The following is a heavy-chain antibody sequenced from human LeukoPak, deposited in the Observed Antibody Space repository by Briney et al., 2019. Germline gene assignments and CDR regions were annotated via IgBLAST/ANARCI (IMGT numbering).Heavy chain of an antibody. CDR3: ARAPYCTNGVCYGEFDY. V-gene: IGHV4-59*01. J-gene: IGHJ4*02. CDR1: GGSISSYY. Sequence: ETLSLTCTVSGGSISSYYWSWIRQPPGKGLEWIGYIYYSGSTNYNPSLKSRVTISVDTSKNQFSLKLSSVTAADTAVYYCARAPYCTNGVCYGEFDYWGQGTLVTVSS. CDR2: IYYSGST. D-gene: IGHD2-8*01.